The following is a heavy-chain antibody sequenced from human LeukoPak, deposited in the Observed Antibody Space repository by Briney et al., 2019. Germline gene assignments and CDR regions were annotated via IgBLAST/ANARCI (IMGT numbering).Heavy chain of an antibody. D-gene: IGHD4-11*01. V-gene: IGHV3-23*01. CDR1: GFTFSSYA. CDR2: ISGSGGST. J-gene: IGHJ4*02. CDR3: AKDPAFDYSNYYFDY. Sequence: GGSLRLSCAASGFTFSSYAMSWVRQAPGKGLEWVSAISGSGGSTYYADSVEGRFTISRENSKNPLYLQMNSLRAEDTAVYYCAKDPAFDYSNYYFDYWGQGTLVTVSS.